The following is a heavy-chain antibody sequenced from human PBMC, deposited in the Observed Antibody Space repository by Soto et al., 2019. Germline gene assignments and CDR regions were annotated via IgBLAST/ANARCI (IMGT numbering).Heavy chain of an antibody. CDR1: GGSFSGYY. CDR3: ARGDPSSDAFDI. Sequence: SETLSLTCAVYGGSFSGYYWSWIRQPPGKGLEWIGEINHSGSTNYNPSLKSRVTISVDTSKNQFSLKLSSVTAADTAVYYCARGDPSSDAFDIWGQWTMVTVSS. V-gene: IGHV4-34*01. CDR2: INHSGST. J-gene: IGHJ3*02.